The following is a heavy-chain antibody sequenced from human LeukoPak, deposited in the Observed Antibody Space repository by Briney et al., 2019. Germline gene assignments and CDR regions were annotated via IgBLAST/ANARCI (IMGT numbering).Heavy chain of an antibody. V-gene: IGHV3-21*01. CDR3: ARTDYGSGSADFDY. CDR2: ISSSSSYI. J-gene: IGHJ4*02. Sequence: PGGSLRLPCAASGFTFSSYSMNWVRQAPGKGLEWVSSISSSSSYIYYADSVKGRFTISRDNAKNSLYLQMNSLRAEDTAVYYCARTDYGSGSADFDYWGQGTLVTVSS. CDR1: GFTFSSYS. D-gene: IGHD3-10*01.